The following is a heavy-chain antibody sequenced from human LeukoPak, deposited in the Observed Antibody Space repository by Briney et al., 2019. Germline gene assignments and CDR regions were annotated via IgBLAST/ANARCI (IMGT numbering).Heavy chain of an antibody. V-gene: IGHV3-30*02. D-gene: IGHD1-26*01. Sequence: TGGSLRLSCAASGFTFSSYGMHWVRQAPGKGLEWVAFIRYDGSNKYYADSVKGRFTISRDNSKNTLYLQMNSLRAEDTAVYYCAKDFWDSGSYWAFPTFDYWGQGTLVTVSS. CDR2: IRYDGSNK. CDR3: AKDFWDSGSYWAFPTFDY. J-gene: IGHJ4*02. CDR1: GFTFSSYG.